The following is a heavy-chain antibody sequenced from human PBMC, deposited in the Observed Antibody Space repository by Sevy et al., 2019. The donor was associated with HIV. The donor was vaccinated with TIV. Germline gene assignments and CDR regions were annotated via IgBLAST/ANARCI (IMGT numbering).Heavy chain of an antibody. CDR2: TYYKSMWYN. CDR3: ACESRWFFFHFDY. V-gene: IGHV6-1*01. J-gene: IGHJ4*02. D-gene: IGHD3-10*01. CDR1: GDSVSTYSAA. Sequence: QSQTLSLTCAISGDSVSTYSAAWNWTRHPPSRGLEWLGRTYYKSMWYNDYALSVKSRISINPDTPKNQIYLQLHSVTPEDAAVYDCACESRWFFFHFDYWGQGTLVTVSS.